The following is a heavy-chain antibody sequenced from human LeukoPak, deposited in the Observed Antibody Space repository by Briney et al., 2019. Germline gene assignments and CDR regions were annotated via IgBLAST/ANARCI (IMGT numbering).Heavy chain of an antibody. CDR2: IYTSDNT. D-gene: IGHD3-10*01. V-gene: IGHV4-61*02. CDR1: GGSISSGSYY. J-gene: IGHJ3*02. Sequence: PSETLSLTCTVSGGSISSGSYYWSWIRQPAGKGLEWIGRIYTSDNTYYNPSLKGRVTMSVDTSKNQFSLKLTSVTAADTAVYYCARIRSGSYRDAFDIWGQGTRVTVSS. CDR3: ARIRSGSYRDAFDI.